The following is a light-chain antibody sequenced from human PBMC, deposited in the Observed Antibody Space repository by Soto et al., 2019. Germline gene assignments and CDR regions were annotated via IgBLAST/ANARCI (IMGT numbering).Light chain of an antibody. CDR3: QQYYSTPFT. CDR2: WAS. CDR1: QTVLYSSNNKNY. Sequence: DIVMTQSPDSLVVSLGERATINCKSSQTVLYSSNNKNYLAWYQQKPGQHPKLLIYWASTRESGVPDRFSGSGSGTDFTLTISSLQAEDVAVYYCQQYYSTPFTFGTGTKVDI. V-gene: IGKV4-1*01. J-gene: IGKJ3*01.